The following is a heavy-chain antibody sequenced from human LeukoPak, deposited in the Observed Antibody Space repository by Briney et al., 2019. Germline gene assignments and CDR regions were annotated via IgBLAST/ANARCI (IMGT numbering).Heavy chain of an antibody. CDR3: VSAGEVGAPFDY. J-gene: IGHJ4*02. CDR1: GFTFSSYP. V-gene: IGHV3-23*01. Sequence: GGSLRLSCAASGFTFSSYPMYWVRRAPGKGLEWVSAISGRGTNTYYADSVKGRFTISRENSKNTVYLQMNSLRADDTAVYYCVSAGEVGAPFDYWGQGTLVTVSS. D-gene: IGHD1-26*01. CDR2: ISGRGTNT.